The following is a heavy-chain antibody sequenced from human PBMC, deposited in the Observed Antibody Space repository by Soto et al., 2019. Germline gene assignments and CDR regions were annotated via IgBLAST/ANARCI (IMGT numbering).Heavy chain of an antibody. D-gene: IGHD1-26*01. CDR2: INPSGGST. J-gene: IGHJ6*02. V-gene: IGHV1-46*01. CDR3: ASVGATNYYYYGMDV. CDR1: GYTFTGYY. Sequence: ASGKVSCKASGYTFTGYYMHWVRQAPGQGLEWTGIINPSGGSTSYAQKFQGRVTITADESTSTAYMELSSLRSEDTAVYYCASVGATNYYYYGMDVWGQGTTVTVSS.